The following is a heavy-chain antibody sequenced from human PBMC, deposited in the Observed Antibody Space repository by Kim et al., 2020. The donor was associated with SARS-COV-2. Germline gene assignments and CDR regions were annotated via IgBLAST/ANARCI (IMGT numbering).Heavy chain of an antibody. Sequence: GGSLRLSCAASGFTFDDYTMHWVRQGPGKGLEWVSLISWDGGSTYYADSVKGRFTISRDNSKNSLYLQMNSLRTEDTALYYCAKGQQYYYDSSGYYGDYFDYWGQGTLVTVSS. V-gene: IGHV3-43*01. J-gene: IGHJ4*02. D-gene: IGHD3-22*01. CDR2: ISWDGGST. CDR3: AKGQQYYYDSSGYYGDYFDY. CDR1: GFTFDDYT.